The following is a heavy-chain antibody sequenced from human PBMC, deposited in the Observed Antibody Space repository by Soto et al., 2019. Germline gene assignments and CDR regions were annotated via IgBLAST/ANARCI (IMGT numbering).Heavy chain of an antibody. CDR2: IKQDGSEK. CDR1: GFTFSECS. D-gene: IGHD3-3*01. CDR3: ARDRYSYYDFWSGSLPYYYYGMDV. Sequence: HPGGSLRLFCAASGFTFSECSMNWVRQTPGKGLEWVANIKQDGSEKYYVDSVKGRFTISRDNAKNSLYLQMNSLRAEDTAVYYCARDRYSYYDFWSGSLPYYYYGMDVWGQGTTVTVSS. J-gene: IGHJ6*02. V-gene: IGHV3-7*01.